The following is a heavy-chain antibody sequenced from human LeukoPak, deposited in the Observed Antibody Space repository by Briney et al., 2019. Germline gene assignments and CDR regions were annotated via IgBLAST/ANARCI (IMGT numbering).Heavy chain of an antibody. CDR3: ARGPYSGSYSA. Sequence: GGSLRLSCAAPGFAFSSYSMNWVRQAPGKGLEWVSSISSSSSYIYYADSVKGRFTISRDNAKNSLYLQMNSLRAEDTAVYYCARGPYSGSYSAWGQGTLVTVSS. CDR1: GFAFSSYS. V-gene: IGHV3-21*01. CDR2: ISSSSSYI. J-gene: IGHJ5*02. D-gene: IGHD1-26*01.